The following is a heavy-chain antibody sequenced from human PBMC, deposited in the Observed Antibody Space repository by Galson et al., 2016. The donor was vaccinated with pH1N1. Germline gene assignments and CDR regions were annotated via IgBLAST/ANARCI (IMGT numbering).Heavy chain of an antibody. CDR2: IIAIFGTP. CDR1: GGIFRSNA. J-gene: IGHJ5*01. V-gene: IGHV1-69*05. D-gene: IGHD1-26*01. Sequence: SVKVSCKASGGIFRSNAITWVRQAPGQGLEWMGKIIAIFGTPNYAQKFQGRVTMTRNTSVSTAYMELSSLRSEDTAVYYCAREYSLGELGDWFDSWGQGTLVNVSS. CDR3: AREYSLGELGDWFDS.